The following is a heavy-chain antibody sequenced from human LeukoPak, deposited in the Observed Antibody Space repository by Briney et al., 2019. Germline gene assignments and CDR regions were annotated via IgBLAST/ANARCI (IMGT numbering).Heavy chain of an antibody. V-gene: IGHV1-2*02. J-gene: IGHJ4*02. D-gene: IGHD6-6*01. CDR3: ARYSSTYGDYYFDY. CDR1: GYTCTGYN. Sequence: ASVKVSCKASGYTCTGYNIHWVRQAPGQGLEWMGWINPNSGGTNYAQKFQGRVTMTRDTSISTAYMELSRLRSDDTAVYYCARYSSTYGDYYFDYWGQGTLVTVSS. CDR2: INPNSGGT.